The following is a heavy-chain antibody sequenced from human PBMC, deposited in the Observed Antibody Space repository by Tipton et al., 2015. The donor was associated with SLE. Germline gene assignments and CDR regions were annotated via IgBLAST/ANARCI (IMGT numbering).Heavy chain of an antibody. V-gene: IGHV4-31*03. CDR2: IYYSGST. D-gene: IGHD2-2*01. J-gene: IGHJ4*02. CDR3: ATTPPGNGSSTSCYPRYYFYS. CDR1: GGSISSGGYY. Sequence: TLSLTCTVSGGSISSGGYYWSWIRQHPGKGLEWIGYIYYSGSTYYNTSLKSRVTISVDTSKNQFSRKLSSVTAADTAVYYCATTPPGNGSSTSCYPRYYFYSWGQGTLVTVSS.